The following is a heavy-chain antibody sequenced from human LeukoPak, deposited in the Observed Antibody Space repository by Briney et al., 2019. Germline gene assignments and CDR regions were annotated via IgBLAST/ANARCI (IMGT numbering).Heavy chain of an antibody. J-gene: IGHJ4*02. CDR1: NGSISSHY. D-gene: IGHD3-3*01. Sequence: PSETLSLTCTVSNGSISSHYWSWIRQPPGKGLEWIGYIYYSGTTNYSPSLKSRVSISVDTSKNQFSLKLRSVTAADTAVYYCARVNDFWSGLGRTYYFHYWGQGTLVTVSS. V-gene: IGHV4-59*11. CDR3: ARVNDFWSGLGRTYYFHY. CDR2: IYYSGTT.